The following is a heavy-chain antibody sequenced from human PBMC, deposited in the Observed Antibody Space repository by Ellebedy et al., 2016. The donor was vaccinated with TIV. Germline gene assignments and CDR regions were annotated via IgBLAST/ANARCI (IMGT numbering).Heavy chain of an antibody. CDR2: ISSDGSYT. J-gene: IGHJ5*02. CDR3: ARDIPQRPNPARFDP. Sequence: GESLKISCAASGFTFNSHAMSWVRQTPPKGLVWVSRISSDGSYTSYADSVKGRFTISRDNAKNTLYLQMNSLRAEDTAVYYCARDIPQRPNPARFDPWGQGTLVTVSS. D-gene: IGHD1-1*01. V-gene: IGHV3-74*01. CDR1: GFTFNSHA.